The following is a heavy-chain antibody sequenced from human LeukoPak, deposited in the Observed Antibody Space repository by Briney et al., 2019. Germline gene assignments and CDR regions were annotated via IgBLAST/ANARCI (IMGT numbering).Heavy chain of an antibody. V-gene: IGHV5-51*01. CDR2: IYPGDSDT. CDR1: GYSFTSYW. Sequence: GESLKISCKGSGYSFTSYWIGWVRQMPGKGLEWMGIIYPGDSDTRYSPSFQGQVTISADKSISTAYLQWSSLKASDTAMYYCAFTYGSGSYSDAFDIWGQGTMVTVSS. D-gene: IGHD3-10*01. CDR3: AFTYGSGSYSDAFDI. J-gene: IGHJ3*02.